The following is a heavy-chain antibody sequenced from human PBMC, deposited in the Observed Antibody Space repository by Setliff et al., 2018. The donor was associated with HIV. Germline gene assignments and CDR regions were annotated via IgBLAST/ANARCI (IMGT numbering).Heavy chain of an antibody. V-gene: IGHV1-18*01. Sequence: ASVKVSCEASGYSFTAYGISGVRQAPGQGLEGMGRINIDRGHTNFAQKFQEIVTVTTDTSTNTTSMERRGLRSYDTATYSCARVPRGAAALVRAGFYFWGQETLVTVSS. CDR3: ARVPRGAAALVRAGFYF. CDR2: INIDRGHT. J-gene: IGHJ4*01. CDR1: GYSFTAYG. D-gene: IGHD2-15*01.